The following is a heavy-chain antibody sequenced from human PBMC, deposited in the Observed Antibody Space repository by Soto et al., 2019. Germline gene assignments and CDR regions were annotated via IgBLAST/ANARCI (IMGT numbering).Heavy chain of an antibody. Sequence: SQTLSLTCAISGDSVSSNSAAWNWIRQSPSRGLEWLGRTYYRSKWYNDYAVSVKSRITINPDTSKNQFSLQLNSVTPEDTAVYYCARDASSIAARRLTHAFDIWGQGTMVTVSS. D-gene: IGHD6-6*01. V-gene: IGHV6-1*01. J-gene: IGHJ3*02. CDR1: GDSVSSNSAA. CDR3: ARDASSIAARRLTHAFDI. CDR2: TYYRSKWYN.